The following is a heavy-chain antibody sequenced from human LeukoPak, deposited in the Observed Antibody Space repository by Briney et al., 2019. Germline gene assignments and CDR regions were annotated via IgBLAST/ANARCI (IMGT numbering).Heavy chain of an antibody. CDR2: MDEYGSDI. D-gene: IGHD7-27*01. CDR1: GFDFSGFS. Sequence: GGSLRLSCVVSGFDFSGFSMSWVRQAPGKGLEWVAIMDEYGSDIFYVESVKGRFTISRDNAKNSLFLQMSNLRDDDTAIYYCARHVGISFWGQGTLVTVSS. V-gene: IGHV3-7*01. J-gene: IGHJ4*02. CDR3: ARHVGISF.